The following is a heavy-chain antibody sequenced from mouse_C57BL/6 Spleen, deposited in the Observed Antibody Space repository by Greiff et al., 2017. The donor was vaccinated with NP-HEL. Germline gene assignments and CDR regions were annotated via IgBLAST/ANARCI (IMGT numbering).Heavy chain of an antibody. J-gene: IGHJ4*01. Sequence: QVQLKQSGPELVKPGASVKISCKASGYAFSSSWMNWVKQRPGKGLEWIGRIYPGDGDTNYNGKFKGKATLTADKSSSTAYMQLSSLTSEDSAVYFCARWGRGAMDYWGQGTSVTVSS. CDR2: IYPGDGDT. CDR1: GYAFSSSW. V-gene: IGHV1-82*01. CDR3: ARWGRGAMDY.